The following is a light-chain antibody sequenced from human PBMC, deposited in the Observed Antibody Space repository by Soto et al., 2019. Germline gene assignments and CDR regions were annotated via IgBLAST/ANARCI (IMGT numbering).Light chain of an antibody. CDR2: SND. J-gene: IGLJ1*01. CDR3: VAWDDSLAGYV. Sequence: QSVLTQSPSVSETPGQKITISCSGSRSNIGGNAAYWYQQVPGSAPRLVIHSNDQRPFGVPDRFSGSRSGTSASLAVSGLRSEDEADYYCVAWDDSLAGYVFGTGTKLTVL. V-gene: IGLV1-47*02. CDR1: RSNIGGNA.